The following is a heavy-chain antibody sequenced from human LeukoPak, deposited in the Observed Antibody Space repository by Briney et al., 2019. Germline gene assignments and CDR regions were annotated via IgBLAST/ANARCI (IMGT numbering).Heavy chain of an antibody. J-gene: IGHJ3*02. D-gene: IGHD3-22*01. CDR1: GGSISTYY. V-gene: IGHV4-59*08. CDR3: VGAKQWLSFDI. CDR2: IHYSGST. Sequence: SETLSLTCTVSGGSISTYYWSWIRQPPGKGLEWIGYIHYSGSTIYNPSLESRVTISVDTSKNQFSLKLSSVTAADTAVYYCVGAKQWLSFDIWGQGTMVTVSS.